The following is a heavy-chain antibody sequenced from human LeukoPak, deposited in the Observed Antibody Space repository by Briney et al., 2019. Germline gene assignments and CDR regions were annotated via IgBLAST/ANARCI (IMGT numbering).Heavy chain of an antibody. D-gene: IGHD1-26*01. V-gene: IGHV3-7*01. Sequence: PGGSLRLSCAASGFTFSAYSMSWVRQAPGKGLELVANIKQDGSEKYYVGSVKGRFTISRDNAKNSLYLQMNSLRAEDTAVYYCARDPGPRVPPGSYSDYWGQGTLVTVSS. J-gene: IGHJ4*02. CDR2: IKQDGSEK. CDR1: GFTFSAYS. CDR3: ARDPGPRVPPGSYSDY.